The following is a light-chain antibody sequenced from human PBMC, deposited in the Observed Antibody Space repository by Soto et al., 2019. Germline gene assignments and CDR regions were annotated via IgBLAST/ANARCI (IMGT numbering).Light chain of an antibody. CDR2: GAS. V-gene: IGKV3-20*01. J-gene: IGKJ5*01. CDR1: RSVDTDY. Sequence: IVLTQFPGSLSLSPGDSATLSCRASRSVDTDYLAWYQQRPGQAPRLLIYGASNRATGIPDRFSGSGSGTDFTLTISRLEPEDFAVYYCQQYGSSPVTFGQGTRMEI. CDR3: QQYGSSPVT.